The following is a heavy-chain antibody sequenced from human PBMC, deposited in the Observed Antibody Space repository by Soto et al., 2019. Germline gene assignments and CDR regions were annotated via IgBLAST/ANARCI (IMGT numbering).Heavy chain of an antibody. J-gene: IGHJ4*02. CDR1: GFTFSNYA. Sequence: EVQLLESGGGLVQPGGSLRLSCTASGFTFSNYAMSWVRQAPGKGLEWVSGISADGAGTYYAESVKGRFTVSRDNSKNTLYVQMHRLRAEDTAVYYCAKVFSPEGGNYFEYWGQGTLVTVSS. CDR3: AKVFSPEGGNYFEY. V-gene: IGHV3-23*01. CDR2: ISADGAGT.